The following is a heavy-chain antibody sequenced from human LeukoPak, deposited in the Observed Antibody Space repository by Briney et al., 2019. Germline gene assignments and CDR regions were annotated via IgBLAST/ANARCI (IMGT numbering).Heavy chain of an antibody. J-gene: IGHJ4*02. Sequence: ASVEVSCKVSGYTLTGLSMHWVRQAPGKGLEWMGGYDPADGETIYAQKFQGRVTMTEDTSTDTAYMELSSLRSEDTAVYYCATQLSSGWPLRHLPFDYWGQGTLVTVSS. V-gene: IGHV1-24*01. CDR2: YDPADGET. D-gene: IGHD3-22*01. CDR1: GYTLTGLS. CDR3: ATQLSSGWPLRHLPFDY.